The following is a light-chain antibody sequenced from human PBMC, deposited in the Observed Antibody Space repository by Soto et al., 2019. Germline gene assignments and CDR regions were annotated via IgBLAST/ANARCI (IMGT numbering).Light chain of an antibody. Sequence: DIQMTQSPSSVSASVGDRVTITCRASQDILSWLAWYQQKPGEAPRLLIYASSNLQSGVPSRCSGSGSGTDFTLTISSLQPEDFATYYCQHANSFPITFGPGTRLDIK. V-gene: IGKV1-12*01. CDR1: QDILSW. CDR2: ASS. J-gene: IGKJ3*01. CDR3: QHANSFPIT.